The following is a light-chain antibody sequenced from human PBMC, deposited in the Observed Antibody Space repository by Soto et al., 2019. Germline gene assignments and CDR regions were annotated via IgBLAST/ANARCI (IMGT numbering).Light chain of an antibody. CDR3: QQYNNWPPWT. CDR2: GAS. CDR1: QSVSSN. J-gene: IGKJ1*01. Sequence: EIVMTQSPATLSVSPGERATLSCRASQSVSSNLAWYQQKPGQAPRLLIYGASTRATGIPARFSGSRSGTEFTFTISSLQSEDFAVYFCQQYNNWPPWTFGQGTKVETK. V-gene: IGKV3-15*01.